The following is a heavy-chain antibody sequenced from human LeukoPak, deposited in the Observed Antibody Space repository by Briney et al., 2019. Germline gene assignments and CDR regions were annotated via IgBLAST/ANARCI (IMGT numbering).Heavy chain of an antibody. CDR2: ISGSGGST. V-gene: IGHV3-23*01. Sequence: GGSLRLSCAASGFTFSSYGMSWVRQAPGKGLEWVSAISGSGGSTYYADSVKGRFTISRDNSKNTLYLQMNSLRADDTAVYYCTNHAYYDSSGYPDYWGQGTLVTVSS. J-gene: IGHJ4*02. CDR1: GFTFSSYG. D-gene: IGHD3-22*01. CDR3: TNHAYYDSSGYPDY.